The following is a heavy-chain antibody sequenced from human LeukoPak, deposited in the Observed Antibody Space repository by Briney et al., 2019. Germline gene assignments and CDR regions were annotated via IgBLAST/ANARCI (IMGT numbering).Heavy chain of an antibody. Sequence: SETLSLTCTVSAGSINSDDYYWSWIRQPAGKGLEWIGRIYSPGTNYNYNPSLKSRVTISIDTSKNQFSLKLTSVTAGDTAVYYCARGIGTSYESSRDAFDIWGQGTMVTVSS. D-gene: IGHD3-22*01. CDR1: AGSINSDDYY. J-gene: IGHJ3*02. CDR2: IYSPGTN. CDR3: ARGIGTSYESSRDAFDI. V-gene: IGHV4-61*02.